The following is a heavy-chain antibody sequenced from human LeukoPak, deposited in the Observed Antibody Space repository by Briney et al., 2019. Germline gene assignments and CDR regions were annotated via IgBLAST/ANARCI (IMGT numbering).Heavy chain of an antibody. CDR3: ARGGVAGNDLTY. CDR2: ISSSSSYI. Sequence: PGGSLRLSCAASGFTFSSYSMNWVRQAPGKGLEWVSSISSSSSYIYYADSVKGRFTISRDNAKNSLYLQMNSLRAEDTAVYYCARGGVAGNDLTYWGQGTLVTVSS. CDR1: GFTFSSYS. V-gene: IGHV3-21*01. D-gene: IGHD6-19*01. J-gene: IGHJ4*02.